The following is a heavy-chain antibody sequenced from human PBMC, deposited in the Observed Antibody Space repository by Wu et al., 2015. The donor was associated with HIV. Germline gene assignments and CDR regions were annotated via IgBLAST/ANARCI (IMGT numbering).Heavy chain of an antibody. D-gene: IGHD1-1*01. J-gene: IGHJ4*02. V-gene: IGHV1-2*02. CDR3: ARDLDNWNDGGDS. Sequence: QVQLVQSGAEVKKPGASVKVSCKTSGYIFTGYYIHWVRQAPGQGLEWMGWINPNSGGTNYAQNFQGRVTMTRDTSISTAYMDLSSLRSDDTAFYYCARDLDNWNDGGDSWGQGTLVTVSS. CDR1: GYIFTGYY. CDR2: INPNSGGT.